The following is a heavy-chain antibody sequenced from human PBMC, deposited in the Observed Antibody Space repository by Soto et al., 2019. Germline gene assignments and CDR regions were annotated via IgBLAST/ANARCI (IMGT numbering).Heavy chain of an antibody. Sequence: EVQLVESGGGIVQPGGSLRLSCAASGFSFSSYWMYWVRQVPGKGPVWVSRINSVGSSTNYADYVKGRFTISRDNAMNKLFLQMNSLRGEDRAVYYCVRVGRGPDYWGQGTLVTVSS. CDR3: VRVGRGPDY. D-gene: IGHD3-10*01. V-gene: IGHV3-74*01. J-gene: IGHJ4*02. CDR1: GFSFSSYW. CDR2: INSVGSST.